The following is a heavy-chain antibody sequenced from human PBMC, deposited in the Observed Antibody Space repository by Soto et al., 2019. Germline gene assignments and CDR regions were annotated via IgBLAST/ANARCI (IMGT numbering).Heavy chain of an antibody. CDR3: VRDGLDYYDTERLYFDK. Sequence: EVQLVESGGGPVRPGGSLRLSCAASGFNFITYSLNWVRQAPGKGLEWVASISSSAIYKDYADSVKGRFTISRDNANNSLYLQMNSLRAEDTATYYCVRDGLDYYDTERLYFDKWGQGTLVTVSS. J-gene: IGHJ4*02. CDR2: ISSSAIYK. CDR1: GFNFITYS. V-gene: IGHV3-21*02. D-gene: IGHD3-22*01.